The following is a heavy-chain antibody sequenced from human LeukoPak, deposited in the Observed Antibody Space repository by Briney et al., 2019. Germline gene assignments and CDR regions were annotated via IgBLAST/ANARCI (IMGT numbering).Heavy chain of an antibody. J-gene: IGHJ4*02. CDR1: GFTFSSYG. V-gene: IGHV3-30*18. CDR2: ISYDGSNK. CDR3: AKAMWWELLTGPFDY. Sequence: GGSLRLSCAASGFTFSSYGMHWVRQAPGKGLEWVAVISYDGSNKYYADSVKGRFTISRDNSKNTLYLQMNSLRAEDTAVYYCAKAMWWELLTGPFDYWGQGTLVTVSS. D-gene: IGHD1-26*01.